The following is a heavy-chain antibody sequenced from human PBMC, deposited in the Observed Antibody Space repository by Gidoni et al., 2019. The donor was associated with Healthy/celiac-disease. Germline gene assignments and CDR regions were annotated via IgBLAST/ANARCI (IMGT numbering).Heavy chain of an antibody. D-gene: IGHD4-17*01. CDR2: INHSGST. CDR3: ARGRYGDYLDY. CDR1: GGSFSGYY. Sequence: QVQLQQWGAGLLKPSETLSLTCAVYGGSFSGYYWSWIRQPPGQGLEWIGEINHSGSTNYNPSLKSRVTISVDTSKNQFSLKLSSVTAADTAVYYCARGRYGDYLDYWGQGTLVTVSS. J-gene: IGHJ4*02. V-gene: IGHV4-34*01.